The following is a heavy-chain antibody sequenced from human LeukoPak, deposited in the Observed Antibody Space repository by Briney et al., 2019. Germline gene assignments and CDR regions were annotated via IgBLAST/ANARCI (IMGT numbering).Heavy chain of an antibody. CDR3: ARLREIPVFGVVTKSTSYFDY. J-gene: IGHJ4*02. Sequence: GGSLRLTCAASGFTLSSYAMNWVRQAPGKGLELVANIKQDRSEKYYVDSVKGRFTISRDNAKNSLYLQMNSLRAEDTAVYYCARLREIPVFGVVTKSTSYFDYWGQGTLVTVSS. V-gene: IGHV3-7*01. D-gene: IGHD3-3*01. CDR2: IKQDRSEK. CDR1: GFTLSSYA.